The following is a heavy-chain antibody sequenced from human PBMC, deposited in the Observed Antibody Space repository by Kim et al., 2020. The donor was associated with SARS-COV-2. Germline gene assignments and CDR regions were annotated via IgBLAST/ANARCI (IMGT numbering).Heavy chain of an antibody. V-gene: IGHV1-2*04. CDR2: SGGT. J-gene: IGHJ6*02. Sequence: SGGTNYAQKFQGWVTMTRDTSISTAYMELSRLRSDDTAVYYCARGPHMDVWGQGTTVTVSS. CDR3: ARGPHMDV.